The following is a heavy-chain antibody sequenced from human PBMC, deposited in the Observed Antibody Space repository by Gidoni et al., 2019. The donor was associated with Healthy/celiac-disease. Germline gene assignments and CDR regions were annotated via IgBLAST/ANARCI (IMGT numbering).Heavy chain of an antibody. D-gene: IGHD5-12*01. CDR1: GFTFSSYG. V-gene: IGHV3-33*01. CDR3: ARERDGYKFFDY. CDR2: IWYDGSNK. J-gene: IGHJ4*02. Sequence: QVQLVASGGGVVQPGRSLRLSCAAYGFTFSSYGMHWVRQAPGKGLEGVAVIWYDGSNKYYADSVKGRFTISRDNSKNTLYLQMNSLRAEDTAVYYCARERDGYKFFDYWGQGTLVTVSS.